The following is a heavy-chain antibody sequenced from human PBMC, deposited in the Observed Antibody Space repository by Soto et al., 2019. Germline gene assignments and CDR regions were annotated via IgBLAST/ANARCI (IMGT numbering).Heavy chain of an antibody. CDR1: GGFVSSGSYY. CDR3: ARVERGTATTVVDAFDI. J-gene: IGHJ3*02. V-gene: IGHV4-34*01. Sequence: QVQLQQWGAGLLKPSETLSLTCAVYGGFVSSGSYYWSWIRQPPGKGLEWIGEMSHSGGTHFNPSLKSRVTISVDTSKNQLSLKVSSVTAADTALYYCARVERGTATTVVDAFDIWGPGTMLTVSS. D-gene: IGHD1-1*01. CDR2: MSHSGGT.